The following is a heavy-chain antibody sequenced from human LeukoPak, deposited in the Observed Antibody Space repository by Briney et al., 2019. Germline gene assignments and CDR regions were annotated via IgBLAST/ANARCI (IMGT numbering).Heavy chain of an antibody. D-gene: IGHD3-22*01. CDR1: GFTFSSYG. J-gene: IGHJ1*01. CDR3: AKGGYYYDSSGSNLAEYFQH. V-gene: IGHV3-30*18. Sequence: GGSLRLSCAASGFTFSSYGMHWARQAPGKGLEWVAVISYDGSSKYYADSVKGRFTISRDNSKNTLYLQMNSLRAEDTAVYYCAKGGYYYDSSGSNLAEYFQHWGQGTLVTVSS. CDR2: ISYDGSSK.